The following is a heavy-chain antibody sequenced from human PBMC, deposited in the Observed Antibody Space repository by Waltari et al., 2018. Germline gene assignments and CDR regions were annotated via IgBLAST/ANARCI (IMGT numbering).Heavy chain of an antibody. CDR2: NSPIVVTA. J-gene: IGHJ3*02. CDR3: ARVRHYYGSGSHDAFDI. V-gene: IGHV1-69*14. Sequence: QVQLVQSGAEVKKPGSSVQVSCKASGGTFSSYAISWVRQAPGQGLEWMGGNSPIVVTANYAHKFQCRVTITADKSTSTAYMELSSLRSEDTAVYYGARVRHYYGSGSHDAFDIWGQWTMFTVSS. CDR1: GGTFSSYA. D-gene: IGHD3-10*01.